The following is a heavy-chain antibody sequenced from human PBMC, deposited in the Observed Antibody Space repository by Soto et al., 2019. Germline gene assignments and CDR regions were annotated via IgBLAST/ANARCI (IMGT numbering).Heavy chain of an antibody. CDR1: GFTFSSYS. Sequence: GGSLRLSCAASGFTFSSYSMNWVRQAPGKGLEWVSSISSSSSYIYYADSVKGRFTISRDNAKNSLYLQMNSLRAEDTAVYYCARDRVAARLTPDYWGQGTLVTVSS. D-gene: IGHD6-6*01. J-gene: IGHJ4*02. CDR2: ISSSSSYI. V-gene: IGHV3-21*01. CDR3: ARDRVAARLTPDY.